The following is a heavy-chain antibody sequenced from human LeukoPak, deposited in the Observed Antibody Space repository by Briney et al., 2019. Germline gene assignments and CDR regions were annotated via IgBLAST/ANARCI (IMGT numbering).Heavy chain of an antibody. CDR1: AFIFHDHG. D-gene: IGHD6-19*01. Sequence: PGGSLRLSCAASAFIFHDHGMSWVRQGPGKGLEWVSGINWDGTSTGYADSVKGRFTISRDNAKNSLYLQMNSLRVEDTALYYCASGDVNGWYFDRWGQGTLVTVSS. CDR3: ASGDVNGWYFDR. CDR2: INWDGTST. V-gene: IGHV3-20*04. J-gene: IGHJ4*02.